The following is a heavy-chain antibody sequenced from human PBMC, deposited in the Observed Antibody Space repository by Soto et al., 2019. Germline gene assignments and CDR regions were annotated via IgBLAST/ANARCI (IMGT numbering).Heavy chain of an antibody. CDR3: AIMGLKYCSGGSCHDY. V-gene: IGHV1-18*01. D-gene: IGHD2-15*01. CDR2: ISAYNGNT. CDR1: GYTFTSYG. J-gene: IGHJ4*02. Sequence: QVQLVQSGAEVKKPGASVKVSCKASGYTFTSYGISWVRQAPGQGLEWMGWISAYNGNTNYAQKLQGRVTMTTDTATSTAYMELRSLRSDDTAVDYCAIMGLKYCSGGSCHDYWGQGTLVTVSS.